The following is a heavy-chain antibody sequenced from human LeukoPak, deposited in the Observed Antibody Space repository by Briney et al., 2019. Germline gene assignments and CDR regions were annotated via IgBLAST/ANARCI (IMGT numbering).Heavy chain of an antibody. V-gene: IGHV1-18*01. D-gene: IGHD3-3*01. CDR3: ARFGGEIFGVVTTSYYYYMDV. CDR2: ISAYNGNT. J-gene: IGHJ6*03. CDR1: GYTFTSYG. Sequence: GASVKVSCKASGYTFTSYGISWVRQAPGQGLEWMGWISAYNGNTNYAQKLQGRVTMTTDTSTSTAYMELRSLRSDDTAVYYCARFGGEIFGVVTTSYYYYMDVWGKGTTVTVSS.